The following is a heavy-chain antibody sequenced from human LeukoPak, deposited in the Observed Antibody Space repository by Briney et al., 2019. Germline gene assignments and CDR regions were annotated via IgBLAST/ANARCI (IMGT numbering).Heavy chain of an antibody. V-gene: IGHV4-39*07. CDR2: IYYSGST. CDR1: GGSISSSSYY. J-gene: IGHJ5*02. D-gene: IGHD6-19*01. CDR3: ARDTGWLVPGWFDP. Sequence: PSETLSLTCTVYGGSISSSSYYWGWIRQPPGKGLEWTGSIYYSGSTHNNPSLKSRVPISVDTSKNQFSLKLSSVTAADTAVYYCARDTGWLVPGWFDPWGQGTLVTVSS.